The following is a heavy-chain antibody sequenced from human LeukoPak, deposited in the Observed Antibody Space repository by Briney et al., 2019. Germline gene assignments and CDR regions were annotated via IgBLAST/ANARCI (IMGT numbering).Heavy chain of an antibody. J-gene: IGHJ6*03. CDR2: ISDDGNYE. CDR3: AKYPGGFTGIVNYYHMDV. V-gene: IGHV3-30*18. D-gene: IGHD1-26*01. Sequence: GGSLRLSCAASGFTFSNYGMHWVRQAPGKGLEWVTFISDDGNYEYYADSVKGRFTISRDNSKNTLFLQMSSLRPEDTALYYCAKYPGGFTGIVNYYHMDVWGKGTTVTVSS. CDR1: GFTFSNYG.